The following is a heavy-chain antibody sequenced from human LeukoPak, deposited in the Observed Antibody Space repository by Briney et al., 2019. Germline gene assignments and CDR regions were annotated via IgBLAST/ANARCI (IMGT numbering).Heavy chain of an antibody. CDR1: GFVFSTYA. V-gene: IGHV3-23*01. J-gene: IGHJ4*02. D-gene: IGHD1-1*01. Sequence: GGSLRLSCAASGFVFSTYAMGWVRQAPGKGLEWVSAISSSGDNTYYADSVKGQFTISRDNSKHTLDLQMNSLRAEDTAMYHCAKVKALDAVASYFDYWGQGTLVTVSS. CDR2: ISSSGDNT. CDR3: AKVKALDAVASYFDY.